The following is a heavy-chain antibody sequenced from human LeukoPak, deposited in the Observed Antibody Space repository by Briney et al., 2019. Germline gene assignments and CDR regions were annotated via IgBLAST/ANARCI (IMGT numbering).Heavy chain of an antibody. CDR3: ARDPGRSGGSCYSDY. CDR1: GFTFSYYA. V-gene: IGHV3-23*01. J-gene: IGHJ4*02. Sequence: PGGSLRLSCAASGFTFSYYAMNWVRQAPGKGLEWVSAISGTGTSTYYADSVRGRFTISRDNSKNTLYLQMNSLRAEDTAVYYCARDPGRSGGSCYSDYWGQGTLVTVSS. D-gene: IGHD2-15*01. CDR2: ISGTGTST.